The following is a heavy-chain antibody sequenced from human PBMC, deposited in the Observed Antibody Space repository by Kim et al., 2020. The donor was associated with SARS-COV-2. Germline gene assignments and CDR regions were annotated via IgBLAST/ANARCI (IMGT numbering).Heavy chain of an antibody. V-gene: IGHV3-23*03. CDR2: FYGGADAT. CDR3: VKGTGFILPSDSTYNLDV. Sequence: GGSLRLSCAASGFTFWGYTMNWVRQAPGKGLEWVSLFYGGADATRYADSVKGRFTISRDNSKSTLYLQMTTLRVEDPAVYYCVKGTGFILPSDSTYNLDV. D-gene: IGHD1-26*01. J-gene: IGHJ6*01. CDR1: GFTFWGYT.